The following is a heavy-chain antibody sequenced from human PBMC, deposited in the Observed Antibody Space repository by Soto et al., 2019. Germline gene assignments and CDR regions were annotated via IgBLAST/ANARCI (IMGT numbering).Heavy chain of an antibody. J-gene: IGHJ4*02. CDR2: ISPFFGTA. Sequence: QAHLGQSGAGWRRLGPWGKVSCRALEGPLTAMPSTWGGQALGQGLEWMGGISPFFGTANYAQKFQGRVTITADESTSTAYMELSSLRSEDTAVYYCARVRVRFLEWLGLEGWGQGTLVTVSS. CDR1: EGPLTAMP. CDR3: ARVRVRFLEWLGLEG. D-gene: IGHD3-3*01. V-gene: IGHV1-69*12.